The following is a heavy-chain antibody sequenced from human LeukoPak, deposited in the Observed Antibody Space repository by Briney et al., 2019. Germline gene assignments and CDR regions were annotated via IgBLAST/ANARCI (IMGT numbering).Heavy chain of an antibody. CDR3: ARSFTLGYCSSTSCQVYMDV. CDR1: GYSFISYW. D-gene: IGHD2-2*01. Sequence: GESLKISCKGSGYSFISYWIGGVRQMPGKGLEWMVIIYPGDSDTRYSPSFQSQVTISADKSISTAYLQWSSLKASDTAMYYCARSFTLGYCSSTSCQVYMDVWGKGTTVTISS. V-gene: IGHV5-51*01. J-gene: IGHJ6*03. CDR2: IYPGDSDT.